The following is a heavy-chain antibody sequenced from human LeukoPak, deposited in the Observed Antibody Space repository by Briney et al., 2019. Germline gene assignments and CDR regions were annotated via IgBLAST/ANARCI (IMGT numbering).Heavy chain of an antibody. CDR2: INPNSGGT. D-gene: IGHD1-26*01. CDR1: GYTFTNYG. Sequence: VASVKVSCKASGYTFTNYGISWVRQAPGQGLEWMGWINPNSGGTNYAQKFQGWVTMTRDTSISTAYMELSRLRSDDTAVYYCARAPRQWDPVDYWGQGTLVTVSS. J-gene: IGHJ4*02. V-gene: IGHV1-2*04. CDR3: ARAPRQWDPVDY.